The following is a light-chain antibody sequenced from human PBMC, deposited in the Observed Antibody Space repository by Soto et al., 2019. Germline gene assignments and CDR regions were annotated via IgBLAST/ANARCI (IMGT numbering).Light chain of an antibody. CDR2: EGS. J-gene: IGLJ2*01. V-gene: IGLV2-23*01. CDR3: CSFAGSSTPVV. Sequence: QSALTQPASVSGSPGQSITIFCTGTSSDVGSYYLVSWYQQHTGKAPKLMIYEGSKRPSGVSIRFSGSKSGNTAALTISGLQAEDEADYYCCSFAGSSTPVVFGGGTKLTVL. CDR1: SSDVGSYYL.